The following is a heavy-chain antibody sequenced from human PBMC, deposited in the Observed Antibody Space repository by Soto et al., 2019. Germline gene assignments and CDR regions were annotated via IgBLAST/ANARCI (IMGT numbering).Heavy chain of an antibody. J-gene: IGHJ5*02. CDR2: ISHTDRLT. V-gene: IGHV3-48*03. Sequence: EVQLAEYGGDLVQPGGSLRLSCVGSGFTFSYYEMNWVRQAPGKGLERVAFISHTDRLTHYPDSVKGRFTISRDNAQNSLYLEMTSLRVEDTGVYYCARDTGRASADLWGQGTLVTVSS. D-gene: IGHD6-13*01. CDR3: ARDTGRASADL. CDR1: GFTFSYYE.